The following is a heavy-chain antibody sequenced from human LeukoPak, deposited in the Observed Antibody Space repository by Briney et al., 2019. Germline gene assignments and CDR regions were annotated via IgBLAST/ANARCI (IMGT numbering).Heavy chain of an antibody. D-gene: IGHD1-26*01. Sequence: GGSLRLSCAASGFTVSSNSLSWVRQAPGKGLEWVSIIYNGGSTYYADSVKGRFTISRDNSKNTLYLQMNSLRAEDTAVYYCARVGATRTFYFDYWGQGTLVTVSS. V-gene: IGHV3-53*01. J-gene: IGHJ4*02. CDR1: GFTVSSNS. CDR3: ARVGATRTFYFDY. CDR2: IYNGGST.